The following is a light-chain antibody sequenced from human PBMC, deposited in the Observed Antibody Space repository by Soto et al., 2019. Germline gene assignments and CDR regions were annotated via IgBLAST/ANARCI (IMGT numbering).Light chain of an antibody. J-gene: IGKJ1*01. CDR3: QHYNSYSEA. V-gene: IGKV1-5*03. Sequence: DIQMTQSLYTLAASLGDRVTSTCRASQTISSWLARYQQKPGKATKLLIYKASTLTSGVPSRFSGSGSGTEFTLTISSLQPDDFATYYCQHYNSYSEAFGQGTKVDI. CDR2: KAS. CDR1: QTISSW.